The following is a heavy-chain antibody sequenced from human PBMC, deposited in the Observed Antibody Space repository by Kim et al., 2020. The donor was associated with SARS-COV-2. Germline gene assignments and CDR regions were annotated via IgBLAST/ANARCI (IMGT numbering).Heavy chain of an antibody. Sequence: GGSLRLSCVGSGFIFSNAWMSWVRQAPEKGLEWVGRIKSESDCGTIDYAEPLEGRFTISRDDSKNTLYLQMDGLRTEDTGVYYCTTDQEGAAAADLDYWGQGTLVTVSS. D-gene: IGHD6-25*01. CDR1: GFIFSNAW. CDR2: IKSESDCGTI. V-gene: IGHV3-15*01. CDR3: TTDQEGAAAADLDY. J-gene: IGHJ4*02.